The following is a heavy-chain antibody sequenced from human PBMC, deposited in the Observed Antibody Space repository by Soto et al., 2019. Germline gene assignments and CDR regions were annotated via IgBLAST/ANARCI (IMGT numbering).Heavy chain of an antibody. D-gene: IGHD3-3*01. Sequence: ASVKVSCKASGYTFTSYDINWVRQATGQGLEWMGWMNPNSGNTGYAQKFQGRVTMTRNTSISTAYMELSSLRSEDTAVYYCARGWGLRFFLPGPDYYYGMDVWGQGTTVTVSS. CDR3: ARGWGLRFFLPGPDYYYGMDV. CDR1: GYTFTSYD. V-gene: IGHV1-8*01. CDR2: MNPNSGNT. J-gene: IGHJ6*02.